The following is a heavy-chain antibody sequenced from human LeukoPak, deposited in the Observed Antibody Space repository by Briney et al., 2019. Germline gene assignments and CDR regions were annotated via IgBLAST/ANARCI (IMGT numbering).Heavy chain of an antibody. V-gene: IGHV4-30-2*01. Sequence: PSETLSLTCAVSGGSISSGGYSWSWIRQPPGKGLEWIGYIYHSGSTYYNPSLKSRVTISVDRSKNQFSLKLSSVTAADTAVYYCARDIAAADRGDAFDIWGQGTMVTVSS. CDR1: GGSISSGGYS. CDR3: ARDIAAADRGDAFDI. J-gene: IGHJ3*02. CDR2: IYHSGST. D-gene: IGHD6-13*01.